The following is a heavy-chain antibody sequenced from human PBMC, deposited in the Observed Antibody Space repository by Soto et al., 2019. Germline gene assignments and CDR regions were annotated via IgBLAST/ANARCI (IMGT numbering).Heavy chain of an antibody. CDR3: ARSIVVVTALDY. J-gene: IGHJ4*02. CDR2: INAGNGNT. CDR1: GYTFTSYA. D-gene: IGHD2-21*02. V-gene: IGHV1-3*05. Sequence: QVQLVQSGAEEKKPGASVKVSCKASGYTFTSYAMHWVRQAPGQRLEWMGWINAGNGNTNYSQKFQGRVTITRDTSASTACMERRSLRSEGTAVYYCARSIVVVTALDYWGQGTMVTVSS.